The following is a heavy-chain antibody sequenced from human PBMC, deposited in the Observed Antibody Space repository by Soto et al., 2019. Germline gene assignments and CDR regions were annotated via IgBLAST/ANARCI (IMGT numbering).Heavy chain of an antibody. CDR3: AKPNLVASIGGTPGDSYSYGMDV. D-gene: IGHD5-12*01. Sequence: PGGSLRLSCAASGFTFSSDGMHWVRQAPGKGPEWVAGIWDDGSNKYYADSVKGRFTISRDNSKNTLYLQMNSVRAEDTAVYYCAKPNLVASIGGTPGDSYSYGMDVWGQATTVTVSS. CDR1: GFTFSSDG. J-gene: IGHJ6*02. V-gene: IGHV3-30*02. CDR2: IWDDGSNK.